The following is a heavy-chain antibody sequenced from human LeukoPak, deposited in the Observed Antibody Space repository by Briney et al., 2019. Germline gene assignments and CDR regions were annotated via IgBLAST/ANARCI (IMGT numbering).Heavy chain of an antibody. J-gene: IGHJ4*02. V-gene: IGHV1-69*13. CDR1: GGTFTSYA. CDR2: IIPIFGTA. D-gene: IGHD3-22*01. CDR3: LSSYFFDSSGSDY. Sequence: SVKVSCKASGGTFTSYAISWVRQAPGQGREWRGGIIPIFGTANYAQKFQGRVTITANESTSTAYMELSSLRSDDTAVYYCLSSYFFDSSGSDYWGQGTLVTVSS.